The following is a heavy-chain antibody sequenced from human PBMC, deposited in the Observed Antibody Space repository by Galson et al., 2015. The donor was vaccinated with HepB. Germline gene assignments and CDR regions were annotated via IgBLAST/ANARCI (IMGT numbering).Heavy chain of an antibody. CDR3: ARLGDLAGYSSA. CDR1: GYTFSTSA. CDR2: IGSKASTYAT. J-gene: IGHJ5*02. D-gene: IGHD6-13*01. V-gene: IGHV3-73*01. Sequence: SLRLSCEASGYTFSTSAIHWVRQASGQGLEWVGRIGSKASTYATASDTSVNGRSIIASDDSKNTAFQQMNSMKTEDTAVYYCARLGDLAGYSSAWGQGTLVTVSS.